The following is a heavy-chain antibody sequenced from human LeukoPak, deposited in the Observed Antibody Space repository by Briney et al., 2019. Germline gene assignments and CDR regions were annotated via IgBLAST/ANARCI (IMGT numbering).Heavy chain of an antibody. J-gene: IGHJ3*02. V-gene: IGHV3-30*02. CDR2: IRYDGSNK. D-gene: IGHD4-17*01. CDR3: AKVDYGDRYDAFDI. Sequence: GGSLRLSCAASGFTFSSYGMHWVRQAPGKGLGWVAFIRYDGSNKYYADSVKGRFTISRDNSKNTLHLQMNSLRAEDTAVYYCAKVDYGDRYDAFDIWGQGTMVTVSS. CDR1: GFTFSSYG.